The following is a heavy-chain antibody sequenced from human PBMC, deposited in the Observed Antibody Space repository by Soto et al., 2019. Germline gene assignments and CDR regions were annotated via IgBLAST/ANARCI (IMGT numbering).Heavy chain of an antibody. Sequence: ASVKVSCKASGYTFTSYAMHWLRQAPGQRLEWMGWINAGNGNTKYSQKFQGRVTITRDTSASTAYMELSSLRSEDTAVYYCARERYNWNYRFRWFDPWGQGTLVTVSS. J-gene: IGHJ5*02. D-gene: IGHD1-7*01. CDR2: INAGNGNT. CDR1: GYTFTSYA. CDR3: ARERYNWNYRFRWFDP. V-gene: IGHV1-3*01.